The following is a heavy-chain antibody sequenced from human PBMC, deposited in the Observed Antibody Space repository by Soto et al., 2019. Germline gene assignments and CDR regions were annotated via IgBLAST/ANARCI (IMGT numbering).Heavy chain of an antibody. CDR3: ARGRNGDFWSGYSSGYYYMDV. D-gene: IGHD3-3*01. Sequence: SETLSLTCAVYGGSFSGYYWSWIRQPPGKGLEWIGEINHSGSTNYNPSLKSRVTISVDTSKNQFSLKLSSVTAADTAVYYCARGRNGDFWSGYSSGYYYMDVWGKGTTVTVSS. J-gene: IGHJ6*03. V-gene: IGHV4-34*01. CDR1: GGSFSGYY. CDR2: INHSGST.